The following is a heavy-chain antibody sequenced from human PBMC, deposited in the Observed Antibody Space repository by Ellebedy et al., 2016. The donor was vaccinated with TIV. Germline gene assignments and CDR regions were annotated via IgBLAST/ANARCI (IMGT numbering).Heavy chain of an antibody. CDR1: RGSITNYY. CDR2: IYYSGST. CDR3: ARWVQNSRGDLDGMDV. J-gene: IGHJ6*02. V-gene: IGHV4-59*01. D-gene: IGHD3-22*01. Sequence: MPSETLSLTCSVSRGSITNYYWSWIRQPPGKGLEWIGYIYYSGSTSYNPSLRSRTTISLDSSNQFSLQLTSVTAADTALYYCARWVQNSRGDLDGMDVWGQGTTVTVSS.